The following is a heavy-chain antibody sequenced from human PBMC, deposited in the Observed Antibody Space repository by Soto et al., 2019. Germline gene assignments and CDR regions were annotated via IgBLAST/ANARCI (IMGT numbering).Heavy chain of an antibody. CDR1: GGSISGYY. Sequence: NPSETLSLTCTVSGGSISGYYWSWIRQAPGKGLEYIVYIYYRGSTNYNPSLKSRVTMSVDTSRNQFSLKVNSVTAADTAVYYCARQQLLPFYYSLDVWGQGTTVTVSS. CDR2: IYYRGST. J-gene: IGHJ6*02. V-gene: IGHV4-59*01. CDR3: ARQQLLPFYYSLDV. D-gene: IGHD6-13*01.